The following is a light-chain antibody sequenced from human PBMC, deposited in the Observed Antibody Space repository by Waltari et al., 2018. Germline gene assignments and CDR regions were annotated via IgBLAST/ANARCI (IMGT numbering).Light chain of an antibody. J-gene: IGKJ4*01. CDR1: QSVTNNY. V-gene: IGKV3-20*01. CDR2: GVS. Sequence: NVLTQSPGTLSLSPGERATLSCRASQSVTNNYLACDQQQPGQAPRLLISGVSSRATGIPDRFSGSGSGTDFTLTIGRLEPEDSAVYFCHLYGSARTFGGGTRVEIK. CDR3: HLYGSART.